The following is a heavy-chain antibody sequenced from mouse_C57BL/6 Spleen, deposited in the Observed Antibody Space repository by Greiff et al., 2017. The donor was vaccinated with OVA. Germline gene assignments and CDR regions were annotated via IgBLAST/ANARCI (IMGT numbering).Heavy chain of an antibody. CDR2: IRLKSDNYAT. CDR3: TGGPLYYGSNYFDY. CDR1: GFTFSNYW. V-gene: IGHV6-3*01. Sequence: EVHLVESGGGLVQPGGSMKLSCVASGFTFSNYWMNWVRQSPEKGLEWVAQIRLKSDNYATHYAESVKGRFTISRDDSKSSVYLQMNNLRAEDTGIYYCTGGPLYYGSNYFDYWGQGTTLTVSS. D-gene: IGHD1-1*01. J-gene: IGHJ2*01.